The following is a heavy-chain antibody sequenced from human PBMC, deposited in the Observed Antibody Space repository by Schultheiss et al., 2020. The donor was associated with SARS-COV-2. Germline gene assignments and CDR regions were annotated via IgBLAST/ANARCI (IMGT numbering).Heavy chain of an antibody. CDR1: GGSISSYY. CDR3: ARDPPGRFLEWLPYYYMDV. D-gene: IGHD3-3*01. V-gene: IGHV4-59*12. Sequence: SETLSLTCTVSGGSISSYYWSWIRQPPGKGLEWIGYIYYSGSTNYNPSLKSRVTISVDTSKNQFSLKLSSVTAADTAVYYCARDPPGRFLEWLPYYYMDVWGKGTTVTVSS. J-gene: IGHJ6*03. CDR2: IYYSGST.